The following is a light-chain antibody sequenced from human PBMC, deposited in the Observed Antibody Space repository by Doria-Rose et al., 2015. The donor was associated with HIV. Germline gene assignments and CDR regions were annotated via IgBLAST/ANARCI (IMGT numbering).Light chain of an antibody. Sequence: TQSPGTLSLSPGERATLSCRASQSFSSTYLAWYQQKPGQAPSLLIYDGSTRATGIPDRFSASGSGTDFTLTINRLEPEDFALYHRHQYGTSWTFGQGTKVEI. J-gene: IGKJ1*01. CDR2: DGS. CDR3: HQYGTSWT. CDR1: QSFSSTY. V-gene: IGKV3-20*01.